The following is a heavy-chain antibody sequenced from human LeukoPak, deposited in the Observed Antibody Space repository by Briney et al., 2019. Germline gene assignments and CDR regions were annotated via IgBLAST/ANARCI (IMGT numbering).Heavy chain of an antibody. CDR1: GFTFSSYG. Sequence: GGSLRLSCAASGFTFSSYGMHWVRQAPGKGLEWVAVIWYDGSNKYCADSVKGRFTISRDNSKNTLYLQMNSLRAEDTAVYYCARGRVVVVPAASATYYFDYWGQGTLVTVSS. D-gene: IGHD2-2*01. CDR2: IWYDGSNK. J-gene: IGHJ4*02. CDR3: ARGRVVVVPAASATYYFDY. V-gene: IGHV3-33*01.